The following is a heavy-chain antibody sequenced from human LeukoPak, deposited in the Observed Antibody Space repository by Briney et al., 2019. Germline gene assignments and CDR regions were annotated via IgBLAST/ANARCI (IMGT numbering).Heavy chain of an antibody. J-gene: IGHJ4*02. Sequence: ASVKVSCKASGYTFTSYDINWVRQATGQGLEWMGWMNPNSGTTGYAQKFQRRVTITRSTSISTAYMELSSLRSEDTAVYYCARVDGVTNFDYWGQGTLVTVSS. D-gene: IGHD4-23*01. CDR2: MNPNSGTT. V-gene: IGHV1-8*03. CDR3: ARVDGVTNFDY. CDR1: GYTFTSYD.